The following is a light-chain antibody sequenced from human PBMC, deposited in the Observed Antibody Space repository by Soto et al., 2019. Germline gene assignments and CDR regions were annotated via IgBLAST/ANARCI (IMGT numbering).Light chain of an antibody. CDR3: QKYSSVPV. J-gene: IGKJ3*01. CDR2: AAS. CDR1: QDIRNF. V-gene: IGKV1-27*01. Sequence: TQSPTSLSASVGDRVTITCRASQDIRNFVAWYQQKPGKAPKLLIYAASTLQSGVPSRFSGSGSGTDFTLTINSLQPEDVATYSCQKYSSVPVFGPGTKVEIK.